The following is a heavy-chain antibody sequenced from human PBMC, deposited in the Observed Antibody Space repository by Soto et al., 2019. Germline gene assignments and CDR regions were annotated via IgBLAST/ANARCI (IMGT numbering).Heavy chain of an antibody. D-gene: IGHD5-18*01. CDR3: ASDGYSYGTRYYYYGMDV. CDR2: IIPIFGTA. CDR1: GGTFSSYA. Sequence: QVQLVRSGAEVKKPGSSVKVSCKASGGTFSSYAISWVRQAPGQGLEWMGGIIPIFGTANYAQKFQGGVTITADESTSTAYMELSSLRSEDTAVYYCASDGYSYGTRYYYYGMDVWGQGTTVTVSS. V-gene: IGHV1-69*01. J-gene: IGHJ6*02.